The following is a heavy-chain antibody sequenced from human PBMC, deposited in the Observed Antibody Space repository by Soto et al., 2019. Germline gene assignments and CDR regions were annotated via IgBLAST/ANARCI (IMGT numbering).Heavy chain of an antibody. D-gene: IGHD5-12*01. J-gene: IGHJ4*02. Sequence: HPGGSLRLSCAASGFTFSSYWMSWVRQAPGKGLEWVANIKQDGSEKYYVDSVKGRFTISRDNAKNSLYLQMNSLRAEDTAVYYCARYRGYSGYDIFDYWGQGTLVTVSS. V-gene: IGHV3-7*01. CDR3: ARYRGYSGYDIFDY. CDR1: GFTFSSYW. CDR2: IKQDGSEK.